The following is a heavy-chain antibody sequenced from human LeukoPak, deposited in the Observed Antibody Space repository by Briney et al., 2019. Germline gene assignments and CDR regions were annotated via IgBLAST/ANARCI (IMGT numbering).Heavy chain of an antibody. J-gene: IGHJ4*02. CDR3: AKDPLQYGSGSYYFDY. CDR2: IWYDGNDK. V-gene: IGHV3-30*02. CDR1: GFTFSSYG. D-gene: IGHD3-10*01. Sequence: PGGSLRLSCAASGFTFSSYGMHWVRQAPGKGLEWVAFIWYDGNDKYYADSVKGRFTISRDSSKNTLYLQMNSLRAEDTAVYYCAKDPLQYGSGSYYFDYWGQGTLVTVSS.